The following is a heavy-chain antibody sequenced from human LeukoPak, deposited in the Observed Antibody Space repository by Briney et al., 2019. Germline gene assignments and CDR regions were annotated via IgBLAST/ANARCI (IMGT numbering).Heavy chain of an antibody. V-gene: IGHV3-21*01. D-gene: IGHD3-9*01. J-gene: IGHJ4*02. CDR2: ITSGGDYI. CDR3: ARGHYDVLAASYKWTPDY. Sequence: GGSLRLSCAASGFSFSGFGMNWVRQAPGKGLEWVSSITSGGDYIYYADSVKGRFTTSRDNAKNSLSLQLNSLRVEDTAVYYCARGHYDVLAASYKWTPDYWGQGTLVTVSS. CDR1: GFSFSGFG.